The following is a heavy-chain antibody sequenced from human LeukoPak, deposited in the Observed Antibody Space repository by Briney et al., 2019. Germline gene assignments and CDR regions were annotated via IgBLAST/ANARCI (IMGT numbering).Heavy chain of an antibody. CDR3: ARRRSGTYYLDY. V-gene: IGHV4-59*08. Sequence: SETLSLTCTVSGGSFSPFYWSRIRQPPGKGLEWIGHIYYTGITNYNPSLESRVTISVDTSKTQFSLKLSSVTAADTAFYYCARRRSGTYYLDYWGQGTLVTVSS. CDR2: IYYTGIT. D-gene: IGHD1-26*01. CDR1: GGSFSPFY. J-gene: IGHJ4*02.